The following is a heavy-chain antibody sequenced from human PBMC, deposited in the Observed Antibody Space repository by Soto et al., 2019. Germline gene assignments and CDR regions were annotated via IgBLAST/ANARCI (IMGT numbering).Heavy chain of an antibody. CDR3: AREPFSYSSSSWSY. D-gene: IGHD6-6*01. J-gene: IGHJ4*02. CDR2: IYYSGST. Sequence: SETLSLTCTVSGGSISSGGYYWSWIRQHPGKGLEWIGYIYYSGSTYYNPSLKSRVTISVDTSKNQFSLKLSSVTAADTAVYYCAREPFSYSSSSWSYWGQGTLVTVSS. V-gene: IGHV4-31*03. CDR1: GGSISSGGYY.